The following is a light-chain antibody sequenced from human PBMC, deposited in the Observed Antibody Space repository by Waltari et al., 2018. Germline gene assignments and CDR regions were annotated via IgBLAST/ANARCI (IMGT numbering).Light chain of an antibody. J-gene: IGKJ2*01. CDR1: QDISKS. CDR3: QQYYSEPLFT. Sequence: DIQVTQSPSSLSASVGDRVSITCRASQDISKSVSWYQQRPGKAPKLLPTAASRLEKGVPSRFSGSGSGTVFTLTISRLQPEDFANYYCQQYYSEPLFTFGQGTELELK. V-gene: IGKV1-NL1*01. CDR2: AAS.